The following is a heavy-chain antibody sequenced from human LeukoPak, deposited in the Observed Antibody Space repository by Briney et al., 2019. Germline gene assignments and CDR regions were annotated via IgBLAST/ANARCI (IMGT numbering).Heavy chain of an antibody. CDR2: ISSSGSTI. Sequence: TGGSLRLSCAASGFTFSNYWMQWVRQAPGKGLEWVSYISSSGSTIYYADSVKGRFTISRDNAKNSLYLQMNSLRAEDTAVYYCAELGITMIGGVWGKGTTVTISS. CDR3: AELGITMIGGV. J-gene: IGHJ6*04. CDR1: GFTFSNYW. V-gene: IGHV3-48*04. D-gene: IGHD3-10*02.